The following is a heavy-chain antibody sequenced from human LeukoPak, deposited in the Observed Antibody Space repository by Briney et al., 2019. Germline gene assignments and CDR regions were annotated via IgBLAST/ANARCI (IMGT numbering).Heavy chain of an antibody. CDR3: ARDRVGRSSWYGTFDY. CDR2: INHSGST. Sequence: SETLSLTCAVYGGSFSGYYWSWIRQPPGKGLEWIGEINHSGSTNYNPSLKSRVTISVDTSKNQFSLKLSSVTAADTAVYYCARDRVGRSSWYGTFDYWGQGTLVTVSS. J-gene: IGHJ4*02. D-gene: IGHD6-13*01. V-gene: IGHV4-34*01. CDR1: GGSFSGYY.